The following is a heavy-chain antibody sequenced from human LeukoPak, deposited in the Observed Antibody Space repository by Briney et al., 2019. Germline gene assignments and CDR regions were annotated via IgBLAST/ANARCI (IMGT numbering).Heavy chain of an antibody. CDR3: ARGYDSSAYYPFNY. Sequence: SETLSLTCVVSGGSLSTHHWSWIRQSPGRGLEWIGYISDSGSTNYNPSLKSRVTISVGTSKNQFSLMLSSVTAADTAVYYCARGYDSSAYYPFNYWGQGTLVTVSS. V-gene: IGHV4-59*11. CDR2: ISDSGST. J-gene: IGHJ4*02. D-gene: IGHD3-22*01. CDR1: GGSLSTHH.